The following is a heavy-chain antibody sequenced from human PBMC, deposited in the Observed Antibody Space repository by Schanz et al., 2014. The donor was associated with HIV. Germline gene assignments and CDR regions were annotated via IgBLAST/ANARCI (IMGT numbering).Heavy chain of an antibody. V-gene: IGHV3-33*01. D-gene: IGHD2-15*01. J-gene: IGHJ5*01. CDR1: GFIFSSYG. Sequence: QVHLVESGGGVVQPGRSLRLSCAASGFIFSSYGIHWVRQAPGKGLEWVTAIWHDGSKTSYADSVKGRFTISRDNTKKTVYLQMNSLRADDTAVYYCARGGGHCSDGSCYDWIDSWGQGTLVTVSS. CDR2: IWHDGSKT. CDR3: ARGGGHCSDGSCYDWIDS.